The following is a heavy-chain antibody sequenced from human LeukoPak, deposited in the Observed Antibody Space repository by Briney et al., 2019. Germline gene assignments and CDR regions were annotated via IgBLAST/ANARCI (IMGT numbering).Heavy chain of an antibody. CDR1: GFTFIAYG. CDR2: INPDGSST. D-gene: IGHD1-26*01. J-gene: IGHJ4*01. V-gene: IGHV3-74*01. Sequence: GGSLRLSCAASGFTFIAYGTQWVRQAPGKGLVWVSRINPDGSSTSYADSVKGRFTVSRDNAKNTLYLQVNSLRAEDTAVYFCTRELPREVALDYWGQGTLVTVSS. CDR3: TRELPREVALDY.